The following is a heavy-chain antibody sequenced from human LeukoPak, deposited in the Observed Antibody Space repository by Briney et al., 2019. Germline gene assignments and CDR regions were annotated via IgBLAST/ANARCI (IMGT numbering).Heavy chain of an antibody. CDR1: GASIDSYY. CDR3: ARQPGGTAAFDI. CDR2: AHYNGEI. V-gene: IGHV4-59*08. Sequence: SETLSLTCTVSGASIDSYYWSWIRQPPGKGLERIGYAHYNGEIKYNPSLKSRLTISVDTSKNEVSLVLTSVTAADTALYYCARQPGGTAAFDIWAQGTMVTVSA. J-gene: IGHJ3*02. D-gene: IGHD6-13*01.